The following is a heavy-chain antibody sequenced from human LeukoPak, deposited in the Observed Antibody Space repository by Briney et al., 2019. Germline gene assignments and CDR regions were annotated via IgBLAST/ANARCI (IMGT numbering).Heavy chain of an antibody. CDR3: TRDQTPYH. CDR1: GFTFGDYA. Sequence: PGGSLRLSCTASGFTFGDYAMTWVRQAPGKGLEWVGFIRSKVYGGTPEYAASVKGRFNISRDDSKGIAYLQMNSLKTEDTAVYYCTRDQTPYHWGQGTLVTVSS. V-gene: IGHV3-49*04. CDR2: IRSKVYGGTP. J-gene: IGHJ5*02.